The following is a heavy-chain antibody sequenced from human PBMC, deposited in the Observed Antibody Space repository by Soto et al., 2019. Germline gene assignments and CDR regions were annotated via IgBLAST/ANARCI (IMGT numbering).Heavy chain of an antibody. CDR1: GFTFSSYA. V-gene: IGHV3-30-3*01. J-gene: IGHJ4*02. D-gene: IGHD4-17*01. Sequence: GGSLRLSCAAPGFTFSSYAMHWVRQAPGKGLEWVAVISYDGSNKYYADSVKGRFTISRDNSKNTLYLQMNSLRAEDTAVYYCASYGDYGRYYFDYWGQGTLVTVSS. CDR3: ASYGDYGRYYFDY. CDR2: ISYDGSNK.